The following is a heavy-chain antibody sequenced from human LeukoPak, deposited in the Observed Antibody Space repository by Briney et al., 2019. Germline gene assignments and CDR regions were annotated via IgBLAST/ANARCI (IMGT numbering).Heavy chain of an antibody. J-gene: IGHJ4*02. V-gene: IGHV3-48*01. CDR2: ISNSGSAL. Sequence: GGSLRLSCAASGFIFSSYTMNWVRQAPGKGLEWVAYISNSGSALNYADSVKGRFTISRDNAKNSLYLQMNSLRAEETAVYSCARPAPGTYSTFEYWGPGTLVTVFS. D-gene: IGHD6-13*01. CDR1: GFIFSSYT. CDR3: ARPAPGTYSTFEY.